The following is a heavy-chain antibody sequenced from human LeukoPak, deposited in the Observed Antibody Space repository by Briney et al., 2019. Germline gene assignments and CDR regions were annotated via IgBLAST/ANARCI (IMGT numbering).Heavy chain of an antibody. CDR2: IYSGGST. D-gene: IGHD4-17*01. CDR3: ARDLNPYGDYVS. CDR1: GFTVSTNY. Sequence: GGSLRLSCAASGFTVSTNYMSWVRQAPGKGLEWVSVIYSGGSTYYADSVKGRFTISRDNSKNTLYLQMNSLRAEDTAVYYCARDLNPYGDYVSWGQGTLVTVSS. J-gene: IGHJ5*02. V-gene: IGHV3-66*01.